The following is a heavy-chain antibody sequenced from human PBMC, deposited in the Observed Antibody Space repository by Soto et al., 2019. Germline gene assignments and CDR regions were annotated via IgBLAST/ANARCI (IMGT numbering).Heavy chain of an antibody. CDR2: IYSGGST. V-gene: IGHV3-53*01. J-gene: IGHJ6*02. Sequence: PGGSLRLSCAASGFTVSSNYMSWVRQAPGKGLEWVSVIYSGGSTYYADSVKGRFTISRDNSKNTLYLQMNSLRAEDTAVYYCATQMGAFWSGYYALYGMDVWGQGTTVTVSS. CDR3: ATQMGAFWSGYYALYGMDV. D-gene: IGHD3-3*01. CDR1: GFTVSSNY.